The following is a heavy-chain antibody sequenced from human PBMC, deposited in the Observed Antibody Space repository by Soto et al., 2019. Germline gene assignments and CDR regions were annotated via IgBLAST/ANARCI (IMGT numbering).Heavy chain of an antibody. Sequence: QVQLVQSGAEVKKPGASVKLSYKASGCTFTSYDINWVRQATGPGLEWMGWKNPNSGNTGYAQKFQGRVTMTRNTSSSTAYMELSSLRSEDTAVYDCARGSIAVAGTGDFDYWGQGTLVTVSS. D-gene: IGHD6-19*01. CDR2: KNPNSGNT. CDR3: ARGSIAVAGTGDFDY. J-gene: IGHJ4*02. V-gene: IGHV1-8*01. CDR1: GCTFTSYD.